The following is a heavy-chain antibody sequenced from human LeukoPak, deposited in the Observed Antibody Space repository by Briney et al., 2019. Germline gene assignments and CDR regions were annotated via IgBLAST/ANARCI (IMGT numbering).Heavy chain of an antibody. D-gene: IGHD2-2*01. CDR3: ARRLGYCSSTSCQKGLDY. V-gene: IGHV4-34*01. J-gene: IGHJ4*02. Sequence: SETLSLTCAVYGGSFSGYYWSWIRQPPGKGLEWIGEINHSGSTNYNPSLKSRVTISVDTSKNQFSLRLSSVTAADTAVYYCARRLGYCSSTSCQKGLDYWGQGTLVTVSS. CDR1: GGSFSGYY. CDR2: INHSGST.